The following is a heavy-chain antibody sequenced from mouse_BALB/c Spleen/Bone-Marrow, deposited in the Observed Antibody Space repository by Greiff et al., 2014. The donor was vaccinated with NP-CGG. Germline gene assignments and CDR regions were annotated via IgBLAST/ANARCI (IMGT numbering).Heavy chain of an antibody. V-gene: IGHV1-67*01. CDR3: ARSNYGSIYVFDY. CDR2: ISTYSGNT. J-gene: IGHJ2*01. Sequence: QVHVKQSGPELVRPGVSVKISCKGSGYTFTDYAMHWVKQSHAKSLEWIGVISTYSGNTNYNQKFKGKATMTVDKSSSTAYMELARLTSEDSAIYYCARSNYGSIYVFDYRGQGTTLTVSS. D-gene: IGHD1-1*01. CDR1: GYTFTDYA.